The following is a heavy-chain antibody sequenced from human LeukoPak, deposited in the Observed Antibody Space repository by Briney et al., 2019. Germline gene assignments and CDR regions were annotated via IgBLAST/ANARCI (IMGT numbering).Heavy chain of an antibody. CDR3: ARGRDGYNLVDAFDI. Sequence: GGSLRLSCAASGFTFSSYSMNWVRQAPGKGLEWVSSISFNSSYIYYADSVKGRFTISRDNAKNSLYLQMNSLRAEDTAVYYCARGRDGYNLVDAFDIWGQGIMVTVSS. CDR1: GFTFSSYS. V-gene: IGHV3-21*01. J-gene: IGHJ3*02. D-gene: IGHD5-24*01. CDR2: ISFNSSYI.